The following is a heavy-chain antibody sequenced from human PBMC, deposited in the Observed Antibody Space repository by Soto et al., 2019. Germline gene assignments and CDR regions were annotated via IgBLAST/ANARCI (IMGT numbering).Heavy chain of an antibody. CDR2: ISAYNGNT. Sequence: ASVKVSCKASGYTFTSYGISWVRQAPGQGLEWMGWISAYNGNTNYAQKLQGRVTMTTDTSTSTAYMELRSLRSEDTAVYYCASGGRRNWNSYYYGMDVWGQGTTVTVSS. J-gene: IGHJ6*02. D-gene: IGHD1-7*01. CDR1: GYTFTSYG. CDR3: ASGGRRNWNSYYYGMDV. V-gene: IGHV1-18*01.